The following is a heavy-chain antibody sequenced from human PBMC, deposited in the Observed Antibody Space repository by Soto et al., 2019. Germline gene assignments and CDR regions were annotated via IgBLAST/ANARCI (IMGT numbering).Heavy chain of an antibody. CDR1: GGSISSGGYY. CDR3: GRGGDSSGYYPNFDY. CDR2: IYYSGST. D-gene: IGHD3-22*01. Sequence: SETLSLTCTVSGGSISSGGYYWSWIRQHPGKGLEWIGYIYYSGSTYYNPSLKSRVTISVDTSKNQFSLKLSSVTAADTAVYYCGRGGDSSGYYPNFDYWGQGTLVTVSS. J-gene: IGHJ4*02. V-gene: IGHV4-31*03.